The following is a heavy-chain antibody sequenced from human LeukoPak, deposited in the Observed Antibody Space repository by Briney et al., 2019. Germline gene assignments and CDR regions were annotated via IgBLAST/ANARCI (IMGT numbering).Heavy chain of an antibody. Sequence: SGGSLRLSCAASGFTFSSYAMSWVRQAPGKGLEWVSAISPSGGSRYYADSVKGRFTISRDNSKNTLYLQMNSLRAEETAIYYCAKFSAFTSNWYKTPFDCWGQGTLVTVSS. CDR1: GFTFSSYA. J-gene: IGHJ4*02. CDR3: AKFSAFTSNWYKTPFDC. D-gene: IGHD6-13*01. CDR2: ISPSGGSR. V-gene: IGHV3-23*01.